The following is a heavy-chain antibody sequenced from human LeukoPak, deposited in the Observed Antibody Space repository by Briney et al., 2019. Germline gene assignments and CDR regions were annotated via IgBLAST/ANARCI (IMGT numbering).Heavy chain of an antibody. CDR2: FDPEDGET. Sequence: ASVKVSCKVSGYTLTELSMHWVRQAPGKGLEWMGGFDPEDGETIYAQKFQGSVTMTEDTSTDTAYMELSSLRSEDTAVYYCATNTPGGQYQLPDYYYYGMDVWGKGTTVTVSS. D-gene: IGHD2-2*01. J-gene: IGHJ6*04. V-gene: IGHV1-24*01. CDR1: GYTLTELS. CDR3: ATNTPGGQYQLPDYYYYGMDV.